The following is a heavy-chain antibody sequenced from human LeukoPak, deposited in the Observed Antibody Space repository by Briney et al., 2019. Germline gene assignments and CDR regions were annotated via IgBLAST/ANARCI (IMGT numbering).Heavy chain of an antibody. CDR2: IYPGDSDT. V-gene: IGHV5-51*01. D-gene: IGHD2-15*01. CDR3: ARLGGGYCSGGSCYGVDV. Sequence: GESLRISCKGSGYSFTSYWIGWVRQLPGKGLEWMGIIYPGDSDTRYSPSFQGQVTISADKSISTAYLQWSSLKASDTAMYYCARLGGGYCSGGSCYGVDVWGKGTTVTVSS. J-gene: IGHJ6*04. CDR1: GYSFTSYW.